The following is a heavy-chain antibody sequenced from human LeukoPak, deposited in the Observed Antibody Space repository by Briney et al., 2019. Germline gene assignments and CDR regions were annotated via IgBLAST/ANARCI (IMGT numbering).Heavy chain of an antibody. J-gene: IGHJ5*02. Sequence: SETLSLTCTVSGYSISSGYYWGWIRQPPGKGLEWIGSIYHSGSTYYNPSLKSRVTISVDTSKNQFSLKLSSVTAADTAVYYCARDPQLEYCSGGSCYSGSLFGPWGQGTLVTVSS. CDR1: GYSISSGYY. CDR3: ARDPQLEYCSGGSCYSGSLFGP. D-gene: IGHD2-15*01. CDR2: IYHSGST. V-gene: IGHV4-38-2*02.